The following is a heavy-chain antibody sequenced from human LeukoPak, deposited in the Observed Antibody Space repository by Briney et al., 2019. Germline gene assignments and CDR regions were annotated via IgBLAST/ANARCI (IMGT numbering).Heavy chain of an antibody. Sequence: GGSLRLSCAASGFTVSSSYMSWVRQAPGKGLEWVSVIYSGGTTYYADSVKGRFTISRDNSKNTLYLQMNSPRVEDTAVYYCARGGGGNYRDYWGQGTLVTVSS. CDR3: ARGGGGNYRDY. CDR1: GFTVSSSY. V-gene: IGHV3-66*02. J-gene: IGHJ4*02. CDR2: IYSGGTT. D-gene: IGHD1-26*01.